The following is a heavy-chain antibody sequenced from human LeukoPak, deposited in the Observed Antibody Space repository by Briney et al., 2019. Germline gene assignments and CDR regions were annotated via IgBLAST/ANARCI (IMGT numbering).Heavy chain of an antibody. CDR3: AKEQADYDDSSGYYPLDY. CDR1: GFTFSSYA. D-gene: IGHD3-22*01. V-gene: IGHV3-23*01. J-gene: IGHJ4*02. Sequence: AGGSLRLSCAASGFTFSSYAMSWVRQAPGKGLEGVSAISGSGGSTYYADSVKGRFTISRDNSKNTLYLQMNSLRAEDTAVYYCAKEQADYDDSSGYYPLDYWGQGTLVTVSS. CDR2: ISGSGGST.